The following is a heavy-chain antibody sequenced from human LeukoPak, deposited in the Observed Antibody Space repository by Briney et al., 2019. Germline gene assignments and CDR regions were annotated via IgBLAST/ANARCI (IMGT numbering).Heavy chain of an antibody. J-gene: IGHJ4*02. CDR1: GFIVSSNY. CDR2: FSASGAYI. D-gene: IGHD1-26*01. V-gene: IGHV3-21*01. CDR3: ARGDSGSYYSTEY. Sequence: GGTLRLSCVASGFIVSSNYMSWVRRAPGQGLEWVSSFSASGAYIYSAASVKGRFTISRDTTKNSLYLQMSSLRAEDTAVYYCARGDSGSYYSTEYWGQGNLVTVSS.